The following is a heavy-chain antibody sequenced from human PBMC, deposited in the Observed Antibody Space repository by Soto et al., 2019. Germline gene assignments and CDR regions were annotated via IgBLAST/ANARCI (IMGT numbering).Heavy chain of an antibody. V-gene: IGHV4-34*01. CDR2: INHSGST. J-gene: IGHJ4*02. Sequence: PSETLSLTCAVYGGSFSGYYWSWIRQPPGKGLEWIGEINHSGSTNYNPSLKSRVTISVDTSKNQFSLKLSSVTAADTAVYYCARGRYYDSSFDYWGQGTLVTVSS. CDR1: GGSFSGYY. CDR3: ARGRYYDSSFDY. D-gene: IGHD3-22*01.